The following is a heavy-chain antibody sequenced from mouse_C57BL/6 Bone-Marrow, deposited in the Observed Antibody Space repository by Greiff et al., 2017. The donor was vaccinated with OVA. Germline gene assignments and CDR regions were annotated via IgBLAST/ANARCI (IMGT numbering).Heavy chain of an antibody. V-gene: IGHV1-72*01. CDR1: GYTFTSYW. D-gene: IGHD1-1*01. CDR2: IDPNSGGT. CDR3: ARGDFLLRYPYYYAMDY. Sequence: QVQLQQSGAELVKPGASVKLSCKASGYTFTSYWMHWVKQRPGRGLEWIGRIDPNSGGTKYNEKFKSKATLTVDKPSSTAYMQLSSLTSEDSAVYYCARGDFLLRYPYYYAMDYWGQGTSVTVSS. J-gene: IGHJ4*01.